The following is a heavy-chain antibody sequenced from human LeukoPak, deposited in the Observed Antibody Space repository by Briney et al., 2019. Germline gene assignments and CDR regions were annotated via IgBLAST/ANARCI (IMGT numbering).Heavy chain of an antibody. Sequence: GGSLRLSCAASGFTFSSYAMNWVRQAPGKGLEWVSSISSSTNYIYYADSVKGRFTISRDNAKNSLYLQMNNLRAEDTAVYYCARVPSDYWGQGTLVTVSS. CDR2: ISSSTNYI. CDR3: ARVPSDY. J-gene: IGHJ4*02. CDR1: GFTFSSYA. V-gene: IGHV3-21*01.